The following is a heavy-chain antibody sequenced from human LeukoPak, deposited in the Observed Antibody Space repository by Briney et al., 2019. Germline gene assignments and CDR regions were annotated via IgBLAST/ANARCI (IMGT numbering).Heavy chain of an antibody. J-gene: IGHJ6*02. Sequence: GGSLRLSCAASGFIFSSYAMSWVRQAPGKGLEWVSTISNGGTSTYYADSVKGRFTISRDNSKNTLYLQMNSLRAEDTAVYYCAREYYDILTGYYYYGMDVWGQGTTVTVSS. CDR1: GFIFSSYA. CDR3: AREYYDILTGYYYYGMDV. D-gene: IGHD3-9*01. V-gene: IGHV3-23*01. CDR2: ISNGGTST.